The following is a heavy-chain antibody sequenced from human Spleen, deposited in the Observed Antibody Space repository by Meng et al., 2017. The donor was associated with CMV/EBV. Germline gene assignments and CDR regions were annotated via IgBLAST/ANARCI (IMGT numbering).Heavy chain of an antibody. CDR3: TAQHRTFWSDYYNFDY. CDR2: IKSKIDGATA. J-gene: IGHJ4*02. Sequence: GGSLRLSCVASGVTFTNLWMTWVRQAPGKGLEWVGHIKSKIDGATADYAAPVEGRFTISRDDSKNTLYLQMNSLKTEDTAVYYCTAQHRTFWSDYYNFDYWGQGTLVTVSS. CDR1: GVTFTNLW. V-gene: IGHV3-15*01. D-gene: IGHD3-3*01.